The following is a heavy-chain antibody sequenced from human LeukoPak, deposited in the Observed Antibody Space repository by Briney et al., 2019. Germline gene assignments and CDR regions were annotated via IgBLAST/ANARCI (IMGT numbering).Heavy chain of an antibody. CDR1: GFTVSSSC. Sequence: GGSLRLSCAASGFTVSSSCLTWVRQAPGKGLEWVSVIYSGGPAYYADSVRGRFTISRDNSKNTLYLQMNSLRAEDTAVYYCAKRDSSGSFYCDHWGQGTLVTVSS. CDR2: IYSGGPA. CDR3: AKRDSSGSFYCDH. D-gene: IGHD3-22*01. V-gene: IGHV3-66*04. J-gene: IGHJ4*02.